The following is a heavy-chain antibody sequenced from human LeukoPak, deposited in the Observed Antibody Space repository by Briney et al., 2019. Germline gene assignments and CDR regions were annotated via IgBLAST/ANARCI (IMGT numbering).Heavy chain of an antibody. CDR3: ATALDTAMVTY. CDR1: GGSISSYY. V-gene: IGHV4-59*01. Sequence: PSETLSLTCTVSGGSISSYYWSWIRQPPGKGLEWIGCIYYSGSTNYNPSLKSRVTISVDTSKNQFSLKLSSVTAADTAVYYCATALDTAMVTYWGQGTLVTVSS. J-gene: IGHJ4*02. CDR2: IYYSGST. D-gene: IGHD5-18*01.